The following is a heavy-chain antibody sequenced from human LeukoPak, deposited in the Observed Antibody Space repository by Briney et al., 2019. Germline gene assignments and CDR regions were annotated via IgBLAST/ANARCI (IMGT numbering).Heavy chain of an antibody. V-gene: IGHV3-53*04. D-gene: IGHD3-22*01. CDR1: GFTVSSNY. Sequence: GGSLRLSCAASGFTVSSNYMSWVRQAPGKGLEWVSVIYSGGSTYYADSVKGRFTISRHNSKNTLYLQMNSLRAEDTAVYYCARGPNYHDSSGYYLPSVFDYWGQGTLVTVSS. CDR3: ARGPNYHDSSGYYLPSVFDY. J-gene: IGHJ4*02. CDR2: IYSGGST.